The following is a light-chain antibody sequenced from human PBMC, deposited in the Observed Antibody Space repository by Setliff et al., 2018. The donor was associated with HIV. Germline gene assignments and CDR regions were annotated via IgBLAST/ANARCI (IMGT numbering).Light chain of an antibody. Sequence: DIVMTQSPASLTVSLGETATIFCRSSQNLLYTNKKNYLAWYQQKPGQPPKLLMYWASTRESGVPDRFSGSVSGTACTLTISSLQAEDAAVYYCQQYYGTPRTFGQGTKVDIK. CDR2: WAS. V-gene: IGKV4-1*01. J-gene: IGKJ1*01. CDR1: QNLLYTNKKNY. CDR3: QQYYGTPRT.